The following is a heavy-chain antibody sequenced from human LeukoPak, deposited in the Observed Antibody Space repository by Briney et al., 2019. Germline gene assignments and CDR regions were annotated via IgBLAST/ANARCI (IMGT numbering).Heavy chain of an antibody. V-gene: IGHV1-2*02. Sequence: ASVKVSCKASGYTFTGYYMHWVRQAPGQGLEWMGWINPNSGGTNYAQKFQGRVTMTRDTSISTAYMELSRLRSDDTAVYYCARGDYYYDSSGSLDYWSQGTLVTVSS. J-gene: IGHJ4*02. CDR2: INPNSGGT. D-gene: IGHD3-22*01. CDR3: ARGDYYYDSSGSLDY. CDR1: GYTFTGYY.